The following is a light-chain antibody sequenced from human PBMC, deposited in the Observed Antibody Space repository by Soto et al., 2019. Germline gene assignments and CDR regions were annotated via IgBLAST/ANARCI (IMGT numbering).Light chain of an antibody. V-gene: IGKV1-39*01. CDR1: QHISKY. Sequence: DIQMTQSPSSLSASVGDRVTITCRASQHISKYLNWYRQKSGRAPELLIYAASELQGGVPSRFRGRGSGTEFTLTISRLQPEDFAIYYCQESYNTLRMYTFGQGTRLDMK. J-gene: IGKJ2*01. CDR3: QESYNTLRMYT. CDR2: AAS.